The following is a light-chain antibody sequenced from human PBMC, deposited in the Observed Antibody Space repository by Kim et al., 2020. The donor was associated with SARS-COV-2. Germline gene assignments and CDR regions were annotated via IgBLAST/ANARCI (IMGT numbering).Light chain of an antibody. Sequence: SVLTQPPSASATPGQTVSISCSGSDSNIGNNYVYWYQQVPGAAPRLLVFRNTERPSGVPDRFSGSKSGTSASLAISGLRSDDEADYYCATWDDGLREGVFGGGTQLTVL. CDR3: ATWDDGLREGV. CDR2: RNT. J-gene: IGLJ3*02. CDR1: DSNIGNNY. V-gene: IGLV1-47*01.